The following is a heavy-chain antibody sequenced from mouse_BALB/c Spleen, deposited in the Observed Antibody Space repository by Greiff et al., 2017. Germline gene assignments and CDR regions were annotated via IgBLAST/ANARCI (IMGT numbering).Heavy chain of an antibody. Sequence: QVHVKQSGAELVRPGSSVKISCKASGYAFSSYWMNWVKQRPGQGLEWIGQIYPGDGDTNYNGKFKGKATLTADKSSSTAYMQRSSLTSEDSAVYFCARSLTAPYAMDYWGQGTSVTVSS. CDR2: IYPGDGDT. D-gene: IGHD1-2*01. CDR1: GYAFSSYW. CDR3: ARSLTAPYAMDY. V-gene: IGHV1-80*01. J-gene: IGHJ4*01.